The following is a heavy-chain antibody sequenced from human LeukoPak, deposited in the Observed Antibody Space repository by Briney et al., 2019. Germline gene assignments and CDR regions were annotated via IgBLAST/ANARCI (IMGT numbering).Heavy chain of an antibody. Sequence: PSETLSLTCTVSGGSISSYYWSWIRQPPGKGLEWIGYIYYSGSTNYNPSLKSRVTISVDTSKNQFSLKLSSVTAADTAVYYCARYAAGEVWFDPWGQGTLVTVSS. D-gene: IGHD7-27*01. CDR3: ARYAAGEVWFDP. V-gene: IGHV4-59*12. J-gene: IGHJ5*02. CDR2: IYYSGST. CDR1: GGSISSYY.